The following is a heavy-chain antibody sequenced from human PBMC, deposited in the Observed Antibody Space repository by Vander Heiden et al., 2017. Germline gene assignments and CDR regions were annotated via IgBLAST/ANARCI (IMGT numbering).Heavy chain of an antibody. CDR2: INWNGGST. CDR1: GFTFDDEG. J-gene: IGHJ4*02. CDR3: ARATSSGYYWVFDY. D-gene: IGHD3-22*01. Sequence: EVQLVESGGGVVRPGGSLRLSCAAPGFTFDDEGLGWVRQPPGKGLEWVFGINWNGGSTGYADSVKGRFTISRDNAKNSLYLQMNSLRADDTALYYCARATSSGYYWVFDYWGQGTLVSVSS. V-gene: IGHV3-20*04.